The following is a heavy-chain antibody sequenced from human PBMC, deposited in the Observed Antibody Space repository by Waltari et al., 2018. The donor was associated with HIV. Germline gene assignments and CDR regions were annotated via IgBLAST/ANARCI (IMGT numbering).Heavy chain of an antibody. D-gene: IGHD6-13*01. J-gene: IGHJ5*02. CDR3: AIRTGMGP. V-gene: IGHV1-69*01. CDR2: IIPIFGTA. Sequence: GQGLEWMGGIIPIFGTANYAQKFQGRVTITADESTSTAYMELSSLRSEDAAVYYCAIRTGMGPWGQGTLVTVSS.